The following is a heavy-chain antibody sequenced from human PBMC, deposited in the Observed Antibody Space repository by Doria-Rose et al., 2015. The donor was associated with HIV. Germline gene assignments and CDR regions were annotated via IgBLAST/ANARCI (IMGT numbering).Heavy chain of an antibody. J-gene: IGHJ4*02. V-gene: IGHV2-26*01. CDR2: ILSDDER. D-gene: IGHD6-13*01. CDR1: GVSLSSPGMG. Sequence: QESGPVLVKPTETLTLTCTVSGVSLSSPGMGVSWIRQPPGKALEWLANILSDDERSYKTSLKRRLPNSRGTSKSQVVLTMTDMDPVDTATYYCARIRSSRWYHKYYFDFWGQGTLVIVSA. CDR3: ARIRSSRWYHKYYFDF.